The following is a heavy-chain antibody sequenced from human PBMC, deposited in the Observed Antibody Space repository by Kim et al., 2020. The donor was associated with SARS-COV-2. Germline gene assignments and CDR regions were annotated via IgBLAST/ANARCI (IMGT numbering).Heavy chain of an antibody. Sequence: ASVKVSCKASGYTFTSYDINWVRQATGQGLEWMGWMNPNSGNTGYAQKFQGRVTMTRNTSISTAYMELSSLRSEDTAVYYCAWLLRYPHNYYYYYGMDVWGQGTTVTVS. V-gene: IGHV1-8*01. CDR1: GYTFTSYD. CDR3: AWLLRYPHNYYYYYGMDV. D-gene: IGHD3-9*01. CDR2: MNPNSGNT. J-gene: IGHJ6*02.